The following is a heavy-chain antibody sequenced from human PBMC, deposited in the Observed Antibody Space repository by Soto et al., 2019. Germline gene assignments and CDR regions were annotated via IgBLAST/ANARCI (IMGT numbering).Heavy chain of an antibody. CDR2: ISPYFGTT. CDR3: ANHFWAPDTPMTKWLAH. CDR1: GGTFSSNA. D-gene: IGHD3-3*02. V-gene: IGHV1-69*13. Sequence: SVKVSCKASGGTFSSNAIIWVRQAPGQGLEWMGWISPYFGTTNYAQKLQGRVTMTADEFTSTAYMELNSLRSEDTAVYYCANHFWAPDTPMTKWLAHWGQGSLVTVSS. J-gene: IGHJ4*02.